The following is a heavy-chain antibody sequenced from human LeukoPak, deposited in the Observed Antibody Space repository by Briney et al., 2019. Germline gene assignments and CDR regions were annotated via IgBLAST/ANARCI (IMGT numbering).Heavy chain of an antibody. CDR3: ARGRDADSGSYYVYAFDI. Sequence: GASVKVSCKASGYTFTSYDINWVRQATGQGLEWMGWMNPNSGNTGYAQKFQGRVTMTRNTSISTAYMELSSLRSEDTAVYYCARGRDADSGSYYVYAFDIWGQGTMVTVSS. CDR1: GYTFTSYD. J-gene: IGHJ3*02. D-gene: IGHD1-26*01. V-gene: IGHV1-8*01. CDR2: MNPNSGNT.